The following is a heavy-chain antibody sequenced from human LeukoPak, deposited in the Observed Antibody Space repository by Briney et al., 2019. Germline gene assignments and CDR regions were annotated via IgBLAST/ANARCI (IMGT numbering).Heavy chain of an antibody. CDR1: GFTFSSYG. J-gene: IGHJ6*02. CDR2: TSYDGIKT. Sequence: GGSLRLSCAASGFTFSSYGMHWVRQAPGQGLEWLAVTSYDGIKTYYADSVKGRFTISRDNSKNTLYVQMNSLRGEDTAVYYCARDNLQWELLYYGLDVWGQGTTVIVSS. CDR3: ARDNLQWELLYYGLDV. V-gene: IGHV3-30*03. D-gene: IGHD4-23*01.